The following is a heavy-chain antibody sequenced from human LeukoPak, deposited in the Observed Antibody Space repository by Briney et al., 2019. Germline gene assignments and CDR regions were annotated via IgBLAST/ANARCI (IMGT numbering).Heavy chain of an antibody. CDR3: ARDLYYYDSSRLNWFDP. CDR1: GYTFTSYG. J-gene: IGHJ5*02. CDR2: ISAYNGNT. V-gene: IGHV1-18*01. Sequence: ASVKVSCKASGYTFTSYGISWVRQAPGQGLEWMGWISAYNGNTNYAQKLQGRVTMTTDTSTSTAYMELRSLRSDDTAVYYCARDLYYYDSSRLNWFDPWGQGTLVTVSS. D-gene: IGHD3-22*01.